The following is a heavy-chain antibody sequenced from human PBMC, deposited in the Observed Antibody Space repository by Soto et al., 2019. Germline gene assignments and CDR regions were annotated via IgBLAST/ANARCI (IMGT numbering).Heavy chain of an antibody. J-gene: IGHJ5*02. D-gene: IGHD3-10*01. CDR2: INSEGST. V-gene: IGHV3-74*01. CDR1: GFSFSSYW. Sequence: VGSLRLSCRGSGFSFSSYWIHWARQAPGKGLVWVSRINSEGSTSYADSVKGRFTISRDNAKNTVHLQMNSLRVEDTAVYYCACMYYGSGSSPAWGQGTLVTVSS. CDR3: ACMYYGSGSSPA.